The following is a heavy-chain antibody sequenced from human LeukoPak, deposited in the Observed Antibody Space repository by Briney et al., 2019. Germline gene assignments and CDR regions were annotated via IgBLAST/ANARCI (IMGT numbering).Heavy chain of an antibody. CDR3: ARRAENYDSSCYYY. CDR2: MNPNSGNT. CDR1: GYTFTSYD. J-gene: IGHJ4*02. V-gene: IGHV1-8*01. D-gene: IGHD3-22*01. Sequence: ASVKVSCKASGYTFTSYDINWVRQAAGQGPEWMGWMNPNSGNTGYAQKFQGRVTMTRGTSTSTAYMELSSLRSEDTAVYYCARRAENYDSSCYYYWGQGTLVTVSS.